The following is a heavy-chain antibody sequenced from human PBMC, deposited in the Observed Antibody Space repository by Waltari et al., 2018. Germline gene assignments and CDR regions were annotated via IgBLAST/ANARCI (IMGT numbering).Heavy chain of an antibody. CDR2: INHSGST. CDR1: GGSFSGYS. CDR3: ARVEYSSSRGGDFDY. V-gene: IGHV4-34*01. Sequence: QVQLQQWGAGLLKPSETLSLTCAVYGGSFSGYSWSWIRQPPGKGLEWIGEINHSGSTNYNPSLKSRVTISVDTSKNQFSLKLSSVTAADTAVYYCARVEYSSSRGGDFDYWGQGTLVTVSS. J-gene: IGHJ4*02. D-gene: IGHD6-6*01.